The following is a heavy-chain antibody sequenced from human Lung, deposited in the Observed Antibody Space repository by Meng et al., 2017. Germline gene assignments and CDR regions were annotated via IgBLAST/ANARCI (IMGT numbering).Heavy chain of an antibody. CDR2: INPKSGDT. J-gene: IGHJ4*02. CDR3: ARDEDISAAGKLFSDY. CDR1: GYNFPDYY. Sequence: GHVVRSGDGVKKPGSSGKVPCKPSGYNFPDYYIHWVRRAPGQGLEWMGRINPKSGDTHYAQKFQARVTMTGDTSISTAYMELSGLRSDDTAMYYCARDEDISAAGKLFSDYWGQGTLVTVSS. D-gene: IGHD6-25*01. V-gene: IGHV1-2*06.